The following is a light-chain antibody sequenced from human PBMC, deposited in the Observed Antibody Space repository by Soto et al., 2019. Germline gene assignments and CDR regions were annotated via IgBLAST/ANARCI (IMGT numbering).Light chain of an antibody. Sequence: QSVLTQPPSVSEAPGQRVTISCTGSSSNIGAGYEAHWYQQVPGTAPKLLIYENNNRPSGVPDRFSGSKSGTSASLAITGRQAEDEAVYYCQSYDSSLRGYVFGTGTKLTVL. CDR3: QSYDSSLRGYV. CDR2: ENN. V-gene: IGLV1-40*01. CDR1: SSNIGAGYE. J-gene: IGLJ1*01.